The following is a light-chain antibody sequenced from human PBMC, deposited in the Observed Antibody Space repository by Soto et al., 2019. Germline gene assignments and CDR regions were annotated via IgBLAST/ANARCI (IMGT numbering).Light chain of an antibody. CDR2: GAS. CDR1: QNVGRN. CDR3: QQFNNWPTYT. J-gene: IGKJ2*01. Sequence: EILLTQSPAILSVSPWERATLSCRASQNVGRNLAWYQQKPGQAPRLLMYGASTRATGIPARFSGSGSGTEFTLTISSLQSEDFAVYYCQQFNNWPTYTFGQGNKLEIK. V-gene: IGKV3-15*01.